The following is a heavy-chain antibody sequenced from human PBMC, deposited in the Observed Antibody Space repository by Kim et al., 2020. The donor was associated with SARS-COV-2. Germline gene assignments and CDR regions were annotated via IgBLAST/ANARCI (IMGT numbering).Heavy chain of an antibody. CDR1: GYTFTSYY. Sequence: ASVKVSCKASGYTFTSYYMHWVRQAPGQGLEWMGIINPSGGSTSYAQKFQGRVTMTRDTSTSTVYMELSSLRSEDTAVYYCARAPSPGIAAAGTSDFDYWGQGTLVTVSS. V-gene: IGHV1-46*01. CDR3: ARAPSPGIAAAGTSDFDY. D-gene: IGHD6-13*01. CDR2: INPSGGST. J-gene: IGHJ4*02.